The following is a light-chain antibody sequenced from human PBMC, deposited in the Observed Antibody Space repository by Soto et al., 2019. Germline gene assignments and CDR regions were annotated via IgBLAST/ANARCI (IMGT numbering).Light chain of an antibody. J-gene: IGKJ4*01. V-gene: IGKV3-11*01. CDR3: RQYNDWPPLT. CDR2: DAS. Sequence: EIVLTQSPATLSLSPGERATLSCRASQSVTSYLAWYQQKPGQAPRLLIYDASNRATGIPARFSGSGSGTEFTLTISNLQSEDFAVYYCRQYNDWPPLTFGGGTKVAIK. CDR1: QSVTSY.